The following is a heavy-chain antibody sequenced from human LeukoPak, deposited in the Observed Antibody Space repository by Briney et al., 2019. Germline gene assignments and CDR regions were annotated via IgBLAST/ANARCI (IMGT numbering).Heavy chain of an antibody. CDR1: GYTFTSYG. CDR2: IIPIFGTA. J-gene: IGHJ5*02. D-gene: IGHD2-2*01. Sequence: SVKVSCKASGYTFTSYGISWVRQAPGQGLEWMGGIIPIFGTANYAQKFQGRVTITADESTSTAYMELSSLRSEDTAVYYCARHVRHCSSTSCYFGNWFDPWGQGTLVTVSS. CDR3: ARHVRHCSSTSCYFGNWFDP. V-gene: IGHV1-69*13.